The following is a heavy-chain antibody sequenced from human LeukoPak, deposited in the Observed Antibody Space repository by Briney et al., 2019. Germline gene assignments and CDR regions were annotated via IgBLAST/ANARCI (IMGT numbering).Heavy chain of an antibody. V-gene: IGHV1-69*06. CDR2: IIPIFGTA. CDR3: ARGGLNYYDSSGTSVDY. CDR1: GYTFTSYY. D-gene: IGHD3-22*01. Sequence: VASVKVSCKASGYTFTSYYMHWVRQAPGQGLEWMGGIIPIFGTANYAQKFQGRVTITADKSTSTAYMELSSLRSEDTAVYYCARGGLNYYDSSGTSVDYWGQGTLVTVSS. J-gene: IGHJ4*02.